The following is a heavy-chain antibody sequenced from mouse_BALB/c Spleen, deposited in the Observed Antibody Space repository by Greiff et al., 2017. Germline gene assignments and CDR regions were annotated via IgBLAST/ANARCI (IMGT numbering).Heavy chain of an antibody. J-gene: IGHJ2*01. CDR1: GFTFSSYT. V-gene: IGHV5-9*03. CDR2: ISSGGGNT. Sequence: DVMLVESGGGLVKPGGSLKLSCAASGFTFSSYTMSWVRQTPEKRLEWVATISSGGGNTYYPDSVKGRFTISRDNAKNNLYLQMSSLRSEDTALYYCARRGQGPLDYWGQGTTLTVSS. CDR3: ARRGQGPLDY. D-gene: IGHD3-3*01.